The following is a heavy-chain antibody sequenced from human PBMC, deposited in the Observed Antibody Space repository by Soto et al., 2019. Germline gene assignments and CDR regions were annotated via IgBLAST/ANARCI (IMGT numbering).Heavy chain of an antibody. V-gene: IGHV4-34*01. CDR1: GWSFCGYY. CDR3: ASIPGVGRIAAAGMSGYYYMDV. J-gene: IGHJ6*03. D-gene: IGHD6-13*01. CDR2: INHSGST. Sequence: PSETLSLSCAVYGWSFCGYYWSWIRQPPGKGLEWIGEINHSGSTNYNPSLKSRVTISVDTSKNQFSLKLSSVTAADTAVYYCASIPGVGRIAAAGMSGYYYMDVWGKGTTVTSP.